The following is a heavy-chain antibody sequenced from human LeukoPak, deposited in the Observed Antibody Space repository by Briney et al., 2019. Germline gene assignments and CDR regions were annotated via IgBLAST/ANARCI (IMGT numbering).Heavy chain of an antibody. D-gene: IGHD4-17*01. J-gene: IGHJ4*02. V-gene: IGHV3-74*01. CDR2: ISNDGSST. CDR3: ATNLKMTTVTPWDY. Sequence: PGGSLRLSCATSGFTFSTFWMHWVRQAPGKGLVWFSRISNDGSSTNYADSVKGRFTISRDNSKNTLYLQMNSLRAEDTAVYYCATNLKMTTVTPWDYWGQGTLVTVSS. CDR1: GFTFSTFW.